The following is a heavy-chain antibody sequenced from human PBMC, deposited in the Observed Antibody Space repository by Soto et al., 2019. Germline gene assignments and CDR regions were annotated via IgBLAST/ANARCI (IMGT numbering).Heavy chain of an antibody. CDR3: ASSQKKNCGGDCYDAFDI. Sequence: GESLKISCKGSGYSFTSYWIGWVRQMPGKGLEWMGIIYPGDSDTRYSPSFQGQVTISADKSISTAYLQWSSLKASDTAMYYCASSQKKNCGGDCYDAFDIWGQGTMVTVSS. D-gene: IGHD2-21*02. V-gene: IGHV5-51*01. CDR2: IYPGDSDT. J-gene: IGHJ3*02. CDR1: GYSFTSYW.